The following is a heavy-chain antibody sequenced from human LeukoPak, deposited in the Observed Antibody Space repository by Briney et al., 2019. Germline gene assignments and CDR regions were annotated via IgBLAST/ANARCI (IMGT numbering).Heavy chain of an antibody. CDR3: ARDAFWRHTYYFDY. D-gene: IGHD3-3*01. J-gene: IGHJ4*02. Sequence: SETLSLTCTVSGGSISSYYWSWIRQPAGKGLEWIGRTYTSGSTNYNPSLKSRVTMSVDTSKNQFSLKLSSVTAADTAVYYCARDAFWRHTYYFDYWGQGTLVTVSS. CDR1: GGSISSYY. V-gene: IGHV4-4*07. CDR2: TYTSGST.